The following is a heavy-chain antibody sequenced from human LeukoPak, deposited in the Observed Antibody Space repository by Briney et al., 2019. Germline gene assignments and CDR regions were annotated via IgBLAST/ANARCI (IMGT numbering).Heavy chain of an antibody. J-gene: IGHJ4*02. Sequence: GGALRLSCTASGFPFRDFFMAWLRHTPGKGLEWLAYISNDGHNTRCAESVTGRFTISRDNAKNSLYLQMDNLRAEDTAIYYCARDHRSLLDYWGLGTLVIVSS. CDR2: ISNDGHNT. CDR1: GFPFRDFF. CDR3: ARDHRSLLDY. V-gene: IGHV3-11*01.